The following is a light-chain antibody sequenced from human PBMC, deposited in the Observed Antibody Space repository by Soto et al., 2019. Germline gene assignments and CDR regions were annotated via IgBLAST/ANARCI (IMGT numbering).Light chain of an antibody. CDR3: QQHGASIT. CDR2: DTS. CDR1: RSVSIY. J-gene: IGKJ4*01. Sequence: EIVVTQSPATLSLSPGDRATLSCRASRSVSIYLAWYQQKPGQAPRLLIYDTSHRAAGIPARFSGSGSGTDFTLTISSLEPEDFAVYYCQQHGASITFGGGTRVENK. V-gene: IGKV3-11*01.